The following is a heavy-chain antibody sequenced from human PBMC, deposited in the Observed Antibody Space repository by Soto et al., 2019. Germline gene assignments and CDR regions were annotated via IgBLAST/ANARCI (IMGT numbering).Heavy chain of an antibody. Sequence: QVQLVESGGGVVQPGRSLRLSCAASGFTFSSYGMHWVRQAPGKGLEWVAVISYDGSNKYYADSVKGRFTISRDNSKNTRYLQMNILRAEDTAVYYCAKDVKGLLWFGELRHWPYYYYGMDVWGQGTTVTVSS. CDR2: ISYDGSNK. CDR3: AKDVKGLLWFGELRHWPYYYYGMDV. J-gene: IGHJ6*02. D-gene: IGHD3-10*01. CDR1: GFTFSSYG. V-gene: IGHV3-30*18.